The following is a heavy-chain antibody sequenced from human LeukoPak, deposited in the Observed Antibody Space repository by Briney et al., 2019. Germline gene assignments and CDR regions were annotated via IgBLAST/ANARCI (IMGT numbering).Heavy chain of an antibody. D-gene: IGHD6-13*01. J-gene: IGHJ4*02. CDR3: ARGIRAAAGRYYFDY. V-gene: IGHV3-23*01. CDR1: GFTFSGYA. Sequence: GGSLRLSCAASGFTFSGYAMSWVRQALGKGLEWVSTISGSGGSTYNADSVKGRFTISRDSSKSTVFLLMNSLRADDTAVYYCARGIRAAAGRYYFDYWGQGTLVTVSS. CDR2: ISGSGGST.